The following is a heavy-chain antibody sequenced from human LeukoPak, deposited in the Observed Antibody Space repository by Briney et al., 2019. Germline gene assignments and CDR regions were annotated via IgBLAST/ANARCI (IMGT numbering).Heavy chain of an antibody. Sequence: PSETLSLTCTVSGGSISSYYWSWIRQPPGKGLEYIGYIYYSGSSNYNPSLKSRVTISVDTSKNQFSLKLSSVTAADTAVYYCARVRYYGDYAGWFDPWGQGTLVTVSS. V-gene: IGHV4-59*12. CDR2: IYYSGSS. J-gene: IGHJ5*02. CDR3: ARVRYYGDYAGWFDP. CDR1: GGSISSYY. D-gene: IGHD4-17*01.